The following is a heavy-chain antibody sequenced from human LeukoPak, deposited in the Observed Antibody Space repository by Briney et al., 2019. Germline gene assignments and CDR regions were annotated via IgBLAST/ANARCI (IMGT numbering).Heavy chain of an antibody. J-gene: IGHJ4*02. D-gene: IGHD2-2*01. CDR1: GFTFSNAW. Sequence: GGPLRLSCAASGFTFSNAWMSWVRQAPGEGLEWVGRIKSKTDGRTTDYAAPVKGRFTISRDDSKNTLYLQMNSLKTEDTAVYYCTTVFCSSTSCWDYWGQGTLVTVSS. V-gene: IGHV3-15*01. CDR2: IKSKTDGRTT. CDR3: TTVFCSSTSCWDY.